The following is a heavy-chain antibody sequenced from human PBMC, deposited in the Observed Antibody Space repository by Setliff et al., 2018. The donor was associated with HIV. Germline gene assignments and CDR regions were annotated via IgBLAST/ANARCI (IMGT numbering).Heavy chain of an antibody. Sequence: GSLRLSCAASGFTFSGSTIHWVRQNSGKRLEWVGHIRSKTNNYATAYVASVRGRFTISRDDSKNTAYLQMNSLRTEDTAIYYCTRHRGSFDYWGLGTLVTVSS. J-gene: IGHJ4*02. D-gene: IGHD1-26*01. CDR3: TRHRGSFDY. CDR1: GFTFSGST. V-gene: IGHV3-73*01. CDR2: IRSKTNNYAT.